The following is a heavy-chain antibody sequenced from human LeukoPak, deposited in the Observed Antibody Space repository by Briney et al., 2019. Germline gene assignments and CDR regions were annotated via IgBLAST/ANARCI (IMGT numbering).Heavy chain of an antibody. J-gene: IGHJ4*02. CDR1: GGTFSNYA. D-gene: IGHD3-3*01. CDR3: ARASYYDFWSGYYYFDY. CDR2: ITPLFGTA. Sequence: SVKVSCKASGGTFSNYAISWVRQAPGQGLEWMGGITPLFGTAKYAQKFQGRVTITADESTSTAYMELRSLRSDDTAVYYCARASYYDFWSGYYYFDYWGQGTLVTVSS. V-gene: IGHV1-69*13.